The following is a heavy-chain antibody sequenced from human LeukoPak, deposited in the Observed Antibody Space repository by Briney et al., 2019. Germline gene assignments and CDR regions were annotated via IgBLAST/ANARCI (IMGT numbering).Heavy chain of an antibody. D-gene: IGHD4-23*01. J-gene: IGHJ4*01. V-gene: IGHV3-30*02. CDR1: GFSFSTYG. Sequence: GGSLRLSCAASGFSFSTYGMHWVRRAPGQGMEGVAFIRYDGSKKKYADSVKGRFTISRDNSKNTLDLQMNSLRAEDTAVYYRAKAGLDRWAVLGTSDYWGHGTLLTVSS. CDR2: IRYDGSKK. CDR3: AKAGLDRWAVLGTSDY.